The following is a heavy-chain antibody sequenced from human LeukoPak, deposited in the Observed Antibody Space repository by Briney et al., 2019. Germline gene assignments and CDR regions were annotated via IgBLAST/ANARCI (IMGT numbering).Heavy chain of an antibody. J-gene: IGHJ4*02. D-gene: IGHD3-9*01. CDR2: IYYTGNT. Sequence: SETLSLTCTVSGVSIITSNSYWGWIRQPPGKGLEWIGSIYYTGNTYYNASLKSQVSISIDTSKNQFSLKLSSVTAADTAVYYCARLVVYDILTGYSETNYFDYWGQGTLVTVSS. CDR1: GVSIITSNSY. V-gene: IGHV4-39*01. CDR3: ARLVVYDILTGYSETNYFDY.